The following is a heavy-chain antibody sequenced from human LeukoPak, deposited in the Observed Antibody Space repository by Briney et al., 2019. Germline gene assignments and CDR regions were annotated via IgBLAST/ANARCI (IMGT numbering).Heavy chain of an antibody. CDR1: GFTFDDYA. V-gene: IGHV3-9*01. J-gene: IGHJ2*01. Sequence: GGSLRLSCAASGFTFDDYAMHWVRQAPGKGLEWVSVISWNSGSIDYADSVKGRFTISRDNAKNSLYLQMNSLRAEDTAVYYCARGPYCGGDCFDWYFDLWGRGTLVTVSS. CDR2: ISWNSGSI. D-gene: IGHD2-21*02. CDR3: ARGPYCGGDCFDWYFDL.